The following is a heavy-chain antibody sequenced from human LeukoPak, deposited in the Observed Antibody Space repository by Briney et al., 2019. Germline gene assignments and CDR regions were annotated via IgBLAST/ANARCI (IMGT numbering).Heavy chain of an antibody. D-gene: IGHD3-10*01. CDR2: FDPEDGET. J-gene: IGHJ6*02. V-gene: IGHV1-24*01. Sequence: ASVKVSCRVSGYTLTELSMHWVRQAPGKGLEWMGGFDPEDGETIYAQKFQGRVTMTEDTSTDTAYMELSSLRSEDTAVYYCATARYGSASVGGMDVWGQGTTVTVSS. CDR1: GYTLTELS. CDR3: ATARYGSASVGGMDV.